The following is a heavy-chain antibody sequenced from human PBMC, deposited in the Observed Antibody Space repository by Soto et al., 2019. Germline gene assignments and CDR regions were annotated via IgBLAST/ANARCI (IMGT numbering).Heavy chain of an antibody. D-gene: IGHD3-22*01. CDR2: IDPSDSYT. Sequence: GESLKISCKGSGYSFTTYWISWVRQMPGKGREWMGRIDPSDSYTNYSPSFQGHVTISADKSISTAYLQWSSLKASDTAMYYCARGRPGPSMRQSDYWGQGTLVIVSS. CDR3: ARGRPGPSMRQSDY. CDR1: GYSFTTYW. V-gene: IGHV5-10-1*01. J-gene: IGHJ4*02.